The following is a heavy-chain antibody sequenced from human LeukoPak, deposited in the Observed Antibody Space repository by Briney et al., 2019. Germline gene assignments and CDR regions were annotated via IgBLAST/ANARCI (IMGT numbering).Heavy chain of an antibody. Sequence: GGSLRLSCVAYGFTFRSYWMNWVSQAPGKGLEWVAIIKPDGSEKFYADSVWGPFTISRDNAKSSLYLQMNSLRADDTAVYYCARGGSWSWDNWGQGTLVTVSS. CDR2: IKPDGSEK. D-gene: IGHD2-8*02. CDR3: ARGGSWSWDN. CDR1: GFTFRSYW. J-gene: IGHJ4*02. V-gene: IGHV3-7*01.